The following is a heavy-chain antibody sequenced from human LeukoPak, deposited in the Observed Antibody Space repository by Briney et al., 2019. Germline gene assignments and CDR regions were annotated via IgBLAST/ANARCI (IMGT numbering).Heavy chain of an antibody. Sequence: AGSLRLSCAASGFTFSSYGMRWVRQAPGQGMEGASAISGSGASTYYADPVKGRFTISRDNSKNTLYLQMNSLRAEDTAVYYCAKHKPPSSGLDYWGQGTLVTVSS. CDR1: GFTFSSYG. V-gene: IGHV3-23*01. D-gene: IGHD6-19*01. CDR3: AKHKPPSSGLDY. J-gene: IGHJ4*02. CDR2: ISGSGAST.